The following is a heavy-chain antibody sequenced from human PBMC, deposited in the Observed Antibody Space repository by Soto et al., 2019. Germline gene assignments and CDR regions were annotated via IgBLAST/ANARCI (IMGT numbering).Heavy chain of an antibody. Sequence: QVQLVQSGAEVKRPGASVKVSCKASGYTFTTYYMHWVRQAPGQGLECVGIINPNGGSTTYAQKFQGRATMTRDTSTSTVYSELSSLRSEDTAVYYCARAGYCSGGTCFHGNCDYWGQGTLVTVSA. D-gene: IGHD2-15*01. V-gene: IGHV1-46*01. CDR3: ARAGYCSGGTCFHGNCDY. J-gene: IGHJ4*02. CDR1: GYTFTTYY. CDR2: INPNGGST.